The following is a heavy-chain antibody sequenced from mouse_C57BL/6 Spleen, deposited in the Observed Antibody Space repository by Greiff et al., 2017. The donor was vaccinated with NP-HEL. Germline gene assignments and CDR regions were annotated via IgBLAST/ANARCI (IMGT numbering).Heavy chain of an antibody. CDR2: IYPGNSDT. Sequence: VQLQQSGTVLARPGASVKMSCKTSGYTFTSYWMHWVKQRPGQGLEWIGAIYPGNSDTSYNQKFKGKAKLTAVTSASTAYMELSSLTNEDSAVYYCTRGMLYGSSYWFAYWGQGTLVTVSA. V-gene: IGHV1-5*01. D-gene: IGHD1-1*01. J-gene: IGHJ3*01. CDR1: GYTFTSYW. CDR3: TRGMLYGSSYWFAY.